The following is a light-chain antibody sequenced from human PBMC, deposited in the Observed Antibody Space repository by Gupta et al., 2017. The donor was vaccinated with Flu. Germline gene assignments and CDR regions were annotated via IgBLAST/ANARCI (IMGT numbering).Light chain of an antibody. CDR1: QDISNY. V-gene: IGKV1-33*01. CDR2: DAS. J-gene: IGKJ4*01. CDR3: QQYDNLLT. Sequence: DIQMTQSPSSLSASVGDRVTITCQASQDISNYLNWYQQKPGKAPKLLIYDASNLETGVPSRFSGSGSGTDFTVTISSLQPKDIATYYCQQYDNLLTFGGGTKVEIK.